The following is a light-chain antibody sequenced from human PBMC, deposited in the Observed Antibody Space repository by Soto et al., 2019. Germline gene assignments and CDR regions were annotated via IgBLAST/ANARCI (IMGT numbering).Light chain of an antibody. CDR1: QSFSGNY. CDR2: GVS. J-gene: IGKJ2*01. CDR3: QQYGTSPPMYT. V-gene: IGKV3-20*01. Sequence: EIVLTQSPGTLSLSPGERATLSCRASQSFSGNYLAWYQQKPGQAPRLLIYGVSSRATGIPDRFSGSGSGTDFTLSISRLEPEDSAVYYCQQYGTSPPMYTFGQGTKLEIK.